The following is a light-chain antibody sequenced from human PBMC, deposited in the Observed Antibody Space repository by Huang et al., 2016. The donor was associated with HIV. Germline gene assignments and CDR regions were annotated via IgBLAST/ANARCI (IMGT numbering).Light chain of an antibody. CDR1: KSVSTN. CDR3: QQYNNWLLS. V-gene: IGKV3-15*01. J-gene: IGKJ4*01. Sequence: IVMTQSPATLSLSPGERATLSCRANKSVSTNLAWYQQRFGQAPRLLIYGSSTRASDGPARFSGSGSGTDFTLTISSLQSDDVALYFCQQYNNWLLSFGGGTKVDI. CDR2: GSS.